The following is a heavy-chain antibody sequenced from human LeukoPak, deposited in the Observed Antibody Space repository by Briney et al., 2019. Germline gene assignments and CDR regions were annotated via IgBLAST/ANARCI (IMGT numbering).Heavy chain of an antibody. CDR1: GITFNIYW. J-gene: IGHJ6*04. Sequence: GGSLRLSCEASGITFNIYWMHWVRQVPGRGLVWVSRINPEATQTDYADSVKGRFTISRDNAKNTVYLQMDNLRAEDAAVYFCAREIHSTGYYYGGGYMDVWGEGTTVTVSS. CDR3: AREIHSTGYYYGGGYMDV. D-gene: IGHD3-22*01. CDR2: INPEATQT. V-gene: IGHV3-74*01.